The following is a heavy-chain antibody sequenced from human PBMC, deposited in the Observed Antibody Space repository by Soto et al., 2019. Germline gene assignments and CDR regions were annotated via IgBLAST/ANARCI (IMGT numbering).Heavy chain of an antibody. D-gene: IGHD3-22*01. CDR3: ARVEVITGTSTDYYYYYGMDV. V-gene: IGHV4-31*03. CDR2: IYYSGST. Sequence: SETLSLTCTVSGGSISSGGYYWTWIRQHPGKGLEWIGYIYYSGSTYYNPSLRSRVTISVDTSKNQFSLKLSSVTAADTAVYYCARVEVITGTSTDYYYYYGMDVWGQGTTVTVSS. CDR1: GGSISSGGYY. J-gene: IGHJ6*02.